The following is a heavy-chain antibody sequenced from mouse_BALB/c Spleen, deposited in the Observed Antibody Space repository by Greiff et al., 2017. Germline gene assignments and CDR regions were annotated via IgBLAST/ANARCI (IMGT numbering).Heavy chain of an antibody. V-gene: IGHV3-2*02. CDR1: GYSITSDYA. CDR3: ARGPNYPGNYFDY. Sequence: EVQLQESGPGLVKPSQSLSLTCTVTGYSITSDYAWNWIRQFPGNKLEWMGYISYSGSTSYNPSLKSRISITRDTSKNQFFLQLNSVTTEDTATYYCARGPNYPGNYFDYWGQGTTLTVSS. CDR2: ISYSGST. D-gene: IGHD1-1*01. J-gene: IGHJ2*01.